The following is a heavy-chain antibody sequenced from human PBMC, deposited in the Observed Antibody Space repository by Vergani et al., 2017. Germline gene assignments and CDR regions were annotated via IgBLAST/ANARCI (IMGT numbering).Heavy chain of an antibody. D-gene: IGHD3-10*01. J-gene: IGHJ4*02. V-gene: IGHV3-9*01. CDR1: GFPFDDYA. CDR2: ISWNSGSI. Sequence: EVQLVESGGGLVQPGRSLRLSCAASGFPFDDYAMHWVRQAPGKGLEWVSGISWNSGSIGYADSVKGRFTISRDNAKNSLYLQMNSLRAEDTALYYCAKEGRMGNYLDYWGQGTLVTVSS. CDR3: AKEGRMGNYLDY.